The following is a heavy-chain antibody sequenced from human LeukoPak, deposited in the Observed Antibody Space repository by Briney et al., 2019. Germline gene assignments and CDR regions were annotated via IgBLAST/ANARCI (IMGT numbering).Heavy chain of an antibody. D-gene: IGHD3-22*01. V-gene: IGHV4-59*01. CDR3: ARWNYYNSIRYFDY. CDR1: GASMTSNY. J-gene: IGHJ4*02. CDR2: VYYSGRT. Sequence: PSETLSLTCTVSGASMTSNYWNWIRQPPGKGLEWIGYVYYSGRTNYNPSLKSRVPISVDTSKNQFSLRLRYVTAADTAVYYCARWNYYNSIRYFDYWGQGTLVTVSS.